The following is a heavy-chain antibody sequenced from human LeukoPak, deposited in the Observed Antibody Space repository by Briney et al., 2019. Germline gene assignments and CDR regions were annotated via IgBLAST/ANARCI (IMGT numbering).Heavy chain of an antibody. Sequence: GASVKVSCKASGYTFTYRYLHWVRQAPGQALEWMGWIIPFNGNTNYAQKFQGRATMTTDTSTSTAYLELRSLRSDDTAVYYCARDQGITMIRGQDYWGQGTLVTVSS. CDR2: IIPFNGNT. D-gene: IGHD3-10*01. J-gene: IGHJ4*02. CDR3: ARDQGITMIRGQDY. CDR1: GYTFTYRY. V-gene: IGHV1-45*02.